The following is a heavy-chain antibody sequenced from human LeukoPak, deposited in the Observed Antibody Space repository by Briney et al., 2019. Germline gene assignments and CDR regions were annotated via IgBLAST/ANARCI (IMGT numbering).Heavy chain of an antibody. V-gene: IGHV3-48*04. CDR1: AFTISHYG. D-gene: IGHD6-19*01. CDR2: ISGRSGTI. J-gene: IGHJ3*02. Sequence: GGSLRLSCAASAFTISHYGMIWVRQAPGKGLEWVSYISGRSGTISYTDSVKGRFTISRDNAKNSLYLQMNSLRGDDTAVYYCARAEWLLGAFDIWGQGTMVTVSS. CDR3: ARAEWLLGAFDI.